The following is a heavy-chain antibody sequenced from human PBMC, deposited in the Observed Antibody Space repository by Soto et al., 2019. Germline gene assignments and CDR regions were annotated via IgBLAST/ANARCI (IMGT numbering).Heavy chain of an antibody. CDR1: GFRFSSYP. CDR2: ISSDGNNK. J-gene: IGHJ4*02. D-gene: IGHD3-22*01. CDR3: ARNHYEDY. Sequence: QVELVESGGGVVQPGRSLRLSCVGCGFRFSSYPFHWVRQAPGKGLEWMAVISSDGNNKNYADSVRGRFTISRDDSKNRVYLQMNSLRPDDTAVYYCARNHYEDYWGQGTLVTVSS. V-gene: IGHV3-30-3*01.